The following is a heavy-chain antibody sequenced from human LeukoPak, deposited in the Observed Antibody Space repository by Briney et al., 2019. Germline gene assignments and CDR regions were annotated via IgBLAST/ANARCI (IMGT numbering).Heavy chain of an antibody. CDR3: ARQSSTGLAY. Sequence: SETLSLTCAVYGGSFSGYYWSWIRQPPGKGLEWIGEINHSVSSSYNPSLKSRVTMSVDPSKNQFSLKMSSVTAADTAVYYCARQSSTGLAYWGQGILVTVSS. CDR1: GGSFSGYY. V-gene: IGHV4-34*01. J-gene: IGHJ4*02. D-gene: IGHD1-1*01. CDR2: INHSVSS.